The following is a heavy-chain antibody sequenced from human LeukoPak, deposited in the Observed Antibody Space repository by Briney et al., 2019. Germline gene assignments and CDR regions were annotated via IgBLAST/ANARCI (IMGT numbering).Heavy chain of an antibody. CDR1: GFTFSNYA. J-gene: IGHJ4*02. CDR2: ISSNGGGT. D-gene: IGHD6-13*01. CDR3: VNNDLIAAPTPRDY. Sequence: PGGSLRLSCSASGFTFSNYAMHWVRQAPGKGLEGVSVISSNGGGTYYADSVKGRFTISRDNSKNTLYLQMSSLRAEDTAVYSCVNNDLIAAPTPRDYWGQGTQVTVSS. V-gene: IGHV3-64D*09.